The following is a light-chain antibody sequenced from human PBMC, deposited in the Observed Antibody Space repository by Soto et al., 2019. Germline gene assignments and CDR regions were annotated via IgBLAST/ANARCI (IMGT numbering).Light chain of an antibody. CDR3: QQATRFPVS. V-gene: IGKV1-12*01. Sequence: DIQMTQSPSSVSASVGDRVNITCRASQDISRWLAWYQQKPGKAPKLLIYGASNLQSGVPSRFSGSGSGTDFTLTISSLQPEDFATYYCQQATRFPVSFGGGTKVEIK. CDR2: GAS. J-gene: IGKJ4*01. CDR1: QDISRW.